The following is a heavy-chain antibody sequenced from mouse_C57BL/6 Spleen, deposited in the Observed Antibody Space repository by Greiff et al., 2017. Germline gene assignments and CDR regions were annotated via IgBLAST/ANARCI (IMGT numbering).Heavy chain of an antibody. CDR3: ARDGSSYRDFDV. CDR1: GYAFSSSW. CDR2: IYPGDGDT. Sequence: VQLQESGPELVKPGASVKISCKASGYAFSSSWMNWVKQRPGKGLEWIGRIYPGDGDTNYNGKFKGKATLTADKSSSTAYMQLSSLTSEDSAVYFCARDGSSYRDFDVWGTGTTVTVSS. V-gene: IGHV1-82*01. J-gene: IGHJ1*03. D-gene: IGHD1-1*01.